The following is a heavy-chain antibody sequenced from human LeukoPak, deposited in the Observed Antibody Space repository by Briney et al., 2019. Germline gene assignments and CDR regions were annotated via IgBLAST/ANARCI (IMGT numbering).Heavy chain of an antibody. CDR1: SGSFSGYY. CDR2: INHSGST. Sequence: PSETLSLTCAVYSGSFSGYYWSWIRQPPGKGLEWIGEINHSGSTNYNPSLKSRVTISVDTSKNQFSLKLSSVTAADTAVYYCARYLNSGSYYFDYWGQGTLVTVSS. V-gene: IGHV4-34*01. CDR3: ARYLNSGSYYFDY. J-gene: IGHJ4*02. D-gene: IGHD1-26*01.